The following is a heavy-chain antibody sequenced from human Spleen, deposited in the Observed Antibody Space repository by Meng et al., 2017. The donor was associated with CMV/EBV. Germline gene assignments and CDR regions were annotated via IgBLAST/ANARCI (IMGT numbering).Heavy chain of an antibody. V-gene: IGHV3-21*06. CDR1: GFTFSNAW. CDR3: ARDQEGTRIPSPIHYGLDV. Sequence: GGSLRLSCAASGFTFSNAWMSWVRQAPGKGLEWVSSINPDSDYIYSADSLKGRFTISRDNAKNSVYLRMSGLRVEDTAVYYCARDQEGTRIPSPIHYGLDVWGQGTTVTVSS. D-gene: IGHD5-18*01. CDR2: INPDSDYI. J-gene: IGHJ6*02.